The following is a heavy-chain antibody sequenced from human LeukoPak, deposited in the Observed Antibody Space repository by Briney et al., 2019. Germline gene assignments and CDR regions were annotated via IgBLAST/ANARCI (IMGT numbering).Heavy chain of an antibody. J-gene: IGHJ1*01. CDR2: INQDGSEK. D-gene: IGHD6-13*01. V-gene: IGHV3-7*01. Sequence: GGSLRLSCAASGFTFSGYWMSWVRQAPWKGLEWVAHINQDGSEKYYVDSVKGRFTISRDNAKNSLFLQMGSLRVEDTAVYYCARESTAGYNSSWYGFRNWGQGTLVCVSS. CDR1: GFTFSGYW. CDR3: ARESTAGYNSSWYGFRN.